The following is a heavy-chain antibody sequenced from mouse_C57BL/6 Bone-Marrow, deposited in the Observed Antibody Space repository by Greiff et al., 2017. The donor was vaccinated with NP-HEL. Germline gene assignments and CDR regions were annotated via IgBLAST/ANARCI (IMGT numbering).Heavy chain of an antibody. D-gene: IGHD4-1*01. Sequence: VKLQQSGAELARPGASVKLSCKASGYTFTSYGISWVKQRTGQGLEWIGEIYPRSGNTYYNEKFKGKATLTADKSSSTAYMELRSLTSEDSAVYFCARGDWDADYWGQGTTLTVSS. CDR2: IYPRSGNT. V-gene: IGHV1-81*01. CDR3: ARGDWDADY. CDR1: GYTFTSYG. J-gene: IGHJ2*01.